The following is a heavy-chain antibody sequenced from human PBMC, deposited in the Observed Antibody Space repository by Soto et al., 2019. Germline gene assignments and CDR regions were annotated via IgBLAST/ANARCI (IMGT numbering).Heavy chain of an antibody. V-gene: IGHV1-8*01. J-gene: IGHJ4*02. Sequence: ASMKVSCKASGYTFTSYDINWVRQATGQGLEWMGWMNTNSGNTGYAQKFRGRVTMTRNTSISTAYMELSSLRSEDTAVYYCARTLYGDNFDYWGQGTLVTVSS. CDR1: GYTFTSYD. D-gene: IGHD4-17*01. CDR3: ARTLYGDNFDY. CDR2: MNTNSGNT.